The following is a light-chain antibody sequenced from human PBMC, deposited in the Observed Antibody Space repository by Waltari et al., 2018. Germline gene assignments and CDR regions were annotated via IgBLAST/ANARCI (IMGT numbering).Light chain of an antibody. V-gene: IGKV3-20*01. CDR3: QQHGTLPAT. CDR2: RAS. CDR1: QSVGSSS. J-gene: IGKJ1*01. Sequence: EIVLTQSPGTASLSPGGRVTLSCGASQSVGSSSLAWYQQKPGQAPRLVIYRASRRATGIPDRFSGSGSGTDFSLTISRLEPEDFAVYYCQQHGTLPATFGQGTKVEVK.